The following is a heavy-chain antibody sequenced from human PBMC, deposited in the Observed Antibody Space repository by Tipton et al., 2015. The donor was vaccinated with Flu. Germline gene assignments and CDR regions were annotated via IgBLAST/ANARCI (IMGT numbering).Heavy chain of an antibody. D-gene: IGHD6-13*01. Sequence: SLRLSCAASGFTFSSYSMNWVRQAPGKGLEWVSSIRSSSSYIYYADSVKGRFTISRDNSESTLYLQMNSLRAEDTAVYYCAKSNPAPVTGSSGDHWGQGTLVTVSS. J-gene: IGHJ4*02. V-gene: IGHV3-21*04. CDR3: AKSNPAPVTGSSGDH. CDR1: GFTFSSYS. CDR2: IRSSSSYI.